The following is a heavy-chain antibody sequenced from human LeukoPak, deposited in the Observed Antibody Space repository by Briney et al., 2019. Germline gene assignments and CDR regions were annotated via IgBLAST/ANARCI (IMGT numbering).Heavy chain of an antibody. V-gene: IGHV4-59*08. Sequence: SETLSLTCTVSGGSISSYYWSWIRQPPGKGLESIGYIYYSGSTNYNPSLKSRVTISVDTSKNQFSLKLSSVTAADTAVYYCARLGYSSSWYYFDYWGQGTLVTVSS. J-gene: IGHJ4*02. D-gene: IGHD6-13*01. CDR2: IYYSGST. CDR3: ARLGYSSSWYYFDY. CDR1: GGSISSYY.